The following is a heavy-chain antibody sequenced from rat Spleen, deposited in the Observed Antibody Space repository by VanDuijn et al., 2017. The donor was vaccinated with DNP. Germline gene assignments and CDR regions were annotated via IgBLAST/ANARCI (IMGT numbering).Heavy chain of an antibody. V-gene: IGHV5-7*01. J-gene: IGHJ2*01. D-gene: IGHD5-1*01. CDR1: GFTFSDYN. Sequence: EVQLVESGGGLVQPGRSLKLSCAASGFTFSDYNMAWVRQAPKKGLEWVATISYDGSSTYYRDSVKGRFTISRDNAKSTLYLQMDSMRSEDKATYYCARQLGDYWGQGVMVTVSS. CDR2: ISYDGSST. CDR3: ARQLGDY.